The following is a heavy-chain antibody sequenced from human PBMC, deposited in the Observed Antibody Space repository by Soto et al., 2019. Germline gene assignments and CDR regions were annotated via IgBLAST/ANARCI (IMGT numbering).Heavy chain of an antibody. J-gene: IGHJ4*02. D-gene: IGHD5-12*01. CDR3: ARARFSGSVYYFDN. CDR2: ISYSGLT. CDR1: GSSISSYH. V-gene: IGHV4-59*08. Sequence: SETLSLTCTVSGSSISSYHWNWIRQPPGKGLEWIGYISYSGLTNYNPSLKSRVTISVDTSKNQFSLKLSSVIAADTAAYYCARARFSGSVYYFDNWGQGTLVTVSS.